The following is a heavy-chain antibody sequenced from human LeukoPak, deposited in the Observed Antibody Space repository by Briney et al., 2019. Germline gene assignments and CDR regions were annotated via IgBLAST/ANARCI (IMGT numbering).Heavy chain of an antibody. D-gene: IGHD3-16*01. V-gene: IGHV3-23*01. CDR1: GITLSHYA. CDR3: ASGGVVYGACCDF. J-gene: IGHJ4*02. CDR2: ISGSGANI. Sequence: GGSLRLSCEASGITLSHYAMSWVRQAPGKGLEWVSAISGSGANIYHADFVKGRLTISRDNYKNTLYLQMNSLGVEDTAVYYCASGGVVYGACCDFWGQGTLVTVSS.